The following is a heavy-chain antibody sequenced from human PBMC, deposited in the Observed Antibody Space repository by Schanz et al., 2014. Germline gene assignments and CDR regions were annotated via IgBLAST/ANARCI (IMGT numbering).Heavy chain of an antibody. D-gene: IGHD1-26*01. CDR3: VKDLQRELLRDDHYYGMDV. Sequence: EVQLVESGGGLVQPGGSLRLSCAASGFTFSTYWMSWVRQAPGKGLEWVANIRQEGSEKYYVDSVKGRFTVSRDDAKNSLYLQMNSLRAEDTAVYYCVKDLQRELLRDDHYYGMDVWGQGTTVTVSS. CDR2: IRQEGSEK. V-gene: IGHV3-7*01. CDR1: GFTFSTYW. J-gene: IGHJ6*02.